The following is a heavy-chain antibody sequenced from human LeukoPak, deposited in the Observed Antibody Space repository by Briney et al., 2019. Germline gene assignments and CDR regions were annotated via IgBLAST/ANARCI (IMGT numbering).Heavy chain of an antibody. CDR1: GYTFSDYP. D-gene: IGHD2-2*01. CDR3: ASSISCYYCASEI. J-gene: IGHJ3*02. CDR2: INTGNGDT. V-gene: IGHV1-3*04. Sequence: ASVKVSCKASGYTFSDYPMHWVRQAPGQRLEWMGWINTGNGDTKYSQQFQGRVTITRDSSATTAYMELSSLRSEDTSVYFCASSISCYYCASEIWGQGTMVTVSS.